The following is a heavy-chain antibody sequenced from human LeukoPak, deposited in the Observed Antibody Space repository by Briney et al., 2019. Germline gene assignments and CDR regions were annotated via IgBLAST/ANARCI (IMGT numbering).Heavy chain of an antibody. J-gene: IGHJ4*02. D-gene: IGHD6-19*01. CDR2: IDGGGSST. CDR3: ARSDAVADFGSLVLDY. CDR1: GFTFSNHW. Sequence: GGSLRLSCAASGFTFSNHWMHWVRQVPGKGLVWVSRIDGGGSSTSYADSVKGRFSISRDNAKSTLYLQMNSLRAEDTAVYYCARSDAVADFGSLVLDYWGQGTLVTVSS. V-gene: IGHV3-74*01.